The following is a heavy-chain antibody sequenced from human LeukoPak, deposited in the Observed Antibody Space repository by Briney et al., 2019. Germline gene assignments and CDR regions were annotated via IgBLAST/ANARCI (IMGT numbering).Heavy chain of an antibody. CDR3: VRGPRYYDDSGFHYGVFDI. Sequence: PGRSLRLSCAASEVTVTDNYMSWVRQAPGKGLQWVSVIYPGGNLYYADSVKGRFIISRDNSKNTLSLQMNSLTADDTAVYYCVRGPRYYDDSGFHYGVFDIWGQGTLVTVSS. CDR1: EVTVTDNY. J-gene: IGHJ3*02. D-gene: IGHD3-16*01. CDR2: IYPGGNL. V-gene: IGHV3-53*01.